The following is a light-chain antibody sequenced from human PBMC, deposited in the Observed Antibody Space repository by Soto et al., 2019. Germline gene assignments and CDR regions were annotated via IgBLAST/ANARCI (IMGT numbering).Light chain of an antibody. CDR3: SSYTSINTRL. J-gene: IGLJ3*02. V-gene: IGLV2-14*01. Sequence: QSALTQPASVSGSPGQSITISCAGTSSNVGGYNYVSWSQQHPGKAPKLLIYGVSNRPSGVSNRFSGSKSGNTASLTISGLQVEDDADYYCSSYTSINTRLFGGGTMLTVL. CDR1: SSNVGGYNY. CDR2: GVS.